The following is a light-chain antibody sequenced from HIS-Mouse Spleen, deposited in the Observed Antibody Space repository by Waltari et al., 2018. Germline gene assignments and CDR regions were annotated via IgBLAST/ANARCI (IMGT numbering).Light chain of an antibody. CDR1: SREVGSYHP. CDR3: CSYAGSSTLV. Sequence: QSALTQPAPVSGSPGQSITISCTGTSREVGSYHPVSRYLQHPGKAPKLMIFEGSKRPSGVSNRFSGSKSGNTASLTISGLQAEDEADYYCCSYAGSSTLVFGGGTKLTVL. V-gene: IGLV2-23*01. CDR2: EGS. J-gene: IGLJ2*01.